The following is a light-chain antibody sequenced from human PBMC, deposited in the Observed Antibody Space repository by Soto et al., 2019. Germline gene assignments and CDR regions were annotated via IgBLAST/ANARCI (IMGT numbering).Light chain of an antibody. CDR1: SSDVGGYTY. CDR3: SSYAGSNNPYV. J-gene: IGLJ1*01. CDR2: EVS. V-gene: IGLV2-8*01. Sequence: QSALTQPPSASGSPGQSVIISCTGTSSDVGGYTYVTWYQHHPGKAPKLMIYEVSKRPSGVPDRFSGSKSGNTASLTVSGLQAEDVADDYCSSYAGSNNPYVFGTGTKVTVL.